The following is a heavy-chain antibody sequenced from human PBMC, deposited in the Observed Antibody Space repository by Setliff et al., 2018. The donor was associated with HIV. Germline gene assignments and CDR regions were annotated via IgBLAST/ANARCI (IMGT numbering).Heavy chain of an antibody. CDR3: ARSPERGYDSDWFDP. Sequence: SETLSLTCTVSGGSISSHYWTWIRQPPGKGLEWIRYISYSGSTNYNPSLKSRVTISVDTSKNQFSLKLSSVTASDTAVYYCARSPERGYDSDWFDPWGQGTLVTVSS. CDR1: GGSISSHY. V-gene: IGHV4-59*11. CDR2: ISYSGST. D-gene: IGHD5-12*01. J-gene: IGHJ5*02.